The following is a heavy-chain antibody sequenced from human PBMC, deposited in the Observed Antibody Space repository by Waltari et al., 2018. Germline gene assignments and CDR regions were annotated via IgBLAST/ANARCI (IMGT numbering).Heavy chain of an antibody. J-gene: IGHJ3*01. CDR2: FEPEDGET. V-gene: IGHV1-24*01. Sequence: QVPLVQSGAGVKKPGASVNVSCKVSGHPLTDLSLHRVRQAPGKGLEWMGGFEPEDGETIYAQKFQGRVTMTEDTSTDTAYMELSSLRSEDTAVYYCATTPDYPLRHWGQGTMVTVSS. CDR1: GHPLTDLS. D-gene: IGHD5-12*01. CDR3: ATTPDYPLRH.